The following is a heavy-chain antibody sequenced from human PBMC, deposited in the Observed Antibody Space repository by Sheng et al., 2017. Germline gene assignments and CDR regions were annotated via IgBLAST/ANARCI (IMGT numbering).Heavy chain of an antibody. CDR3: ARVRWWEFVDY. D-gene: IGHD1-26*01. J-gene: IGHJ4*02. Sequence: EVQLVESGGGLVQPGGSLRLSCAASGFTVSSNYMTWVRQAPGKGLEWVSFIYSGGSTYYADSVKGRFTISRDNSKNTLYLQMNSLRAEDTAVYYCARVRWWEFVDYWGQGTLVTVSS. V-gene: IGHV3-66*01. CDR1: GFTVSSNY. CDR2: IYSGGST.